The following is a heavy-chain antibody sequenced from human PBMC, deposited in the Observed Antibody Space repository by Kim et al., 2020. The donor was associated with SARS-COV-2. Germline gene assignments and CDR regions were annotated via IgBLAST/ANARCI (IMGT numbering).Heavy chain of an antibody. CDR3: ARIHDYGDWGADY. CDR2: IYYSGST. D-gene: IGHD4-17*01. CDR1: GGSISSSSYY. V-gene: IGHV4-39*01. J-gene: IGHJ4*02. Sequence: SETLSLTCTVSGGSISSSSYYWGWIRQPPGKGLEWIGSIYYSGSTYYNPSLKSRVTLSVDTSKNQFSLKLSSVTAADTAVYYCARIHDYGDWGADYWGQGTLVTVSS.